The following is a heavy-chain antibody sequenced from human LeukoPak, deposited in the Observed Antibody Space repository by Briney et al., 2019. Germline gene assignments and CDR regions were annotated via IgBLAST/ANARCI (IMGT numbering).Heavy chain of an antibody. CDR2: IILKTGDI. CDR1: GLTSDGFA. J-gene: IGHJ4*02. Sequence: GGSLRLSCVVSGLTSDGFAMHWVRQAPGKGLEWVSGIILKTGDIGYADSVKGRFTVSRDNAKNSLYLQMNSLTSEDTAIYRCAKVFTYWGQGILVTVSA. V-gene: IGHV3-9*02. CDR3: AKVFTY.